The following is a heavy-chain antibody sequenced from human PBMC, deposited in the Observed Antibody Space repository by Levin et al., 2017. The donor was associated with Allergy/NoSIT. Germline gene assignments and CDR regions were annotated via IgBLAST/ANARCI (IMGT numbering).Heavy chain of an antibody. CDR2: IYPGDSDT. J-gene: IGHJ3*02. CDR3: ARLKGDTYYYDSSGYALGAFDI. Sequence: GESLKISCKGSGYSFTSYWIGWVRQMPGKGLEWMGIIYPGDSDTRYSPSFQGQVTISADKSISTAYLQWSSLKASDTAMYYCARLKGDTYYYDSSGYALGAFDIWGQGTMVTVSS. CDR1: GYSFTSYW. V-gene: IGHV5-51*01. D-gene: IGHD3-22*01.